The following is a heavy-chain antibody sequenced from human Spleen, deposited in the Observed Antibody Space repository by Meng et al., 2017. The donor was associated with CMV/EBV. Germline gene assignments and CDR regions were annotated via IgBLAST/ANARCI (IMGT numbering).Heavy chain of an antibody. CDR3: ARGVYWFEF. CDR1: GVSVSDSGFY. CDR2: VYYNGNT. J-gene: IGHJ4*02. D-gene: IGHD2-8*02. V-gene: IGHV4-61*08. Sequence: SLSCAVSGVSVSDSGFYWTWIRQSPGKGLQWIGYVYYNGNTNLNPSLTGRVTMSTERSANQFSLRLTSVTTADTAVYYCARGVYWFEFWGQGALVTVSS.